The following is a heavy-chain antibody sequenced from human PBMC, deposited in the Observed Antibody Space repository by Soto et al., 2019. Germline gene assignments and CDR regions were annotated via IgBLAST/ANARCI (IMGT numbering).Heavy chain of an antibody. CDR2: ISYDGSNK. CDR1: GFTFSSYG. Sequence: GGSLRLSCAASGFTFSSYGMHWVRQAPGKGLEWVAVISYDGSNKYYADSVKGRFTISRDNSKNTLYLQMNSLRAEDTAVYYCAKVAGYYYYFDYWGQGTLVTVSS. V-gene: IGHV3-30*18. CDR3: AKVAGYYYYFDY. D-gene: IGHD3-22*01. J-gene: IGHJ4*02.